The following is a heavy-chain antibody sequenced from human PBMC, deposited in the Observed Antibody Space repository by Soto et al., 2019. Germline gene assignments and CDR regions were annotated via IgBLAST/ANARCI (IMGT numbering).Heavy chain of an antibody. Sequence: EVQLVGSGGGLVKPGGSLRLSCAASGFTFSNAWMSWVRQAPGKGLEWVGRIKSNTGGGETDYAAPVKGRFTISRDDSKNSLYLQMNSLKTEDTAVYYCSTVRTLWGQGTLVTVSS. J-gene: IGHJ4*02. CDR2: IKSNTGGGET. D-gene: IGHD1-1*01. CDR1: GFTFSNAW. V-gene: IGHV3-15*01. CDR3: STVRTL.